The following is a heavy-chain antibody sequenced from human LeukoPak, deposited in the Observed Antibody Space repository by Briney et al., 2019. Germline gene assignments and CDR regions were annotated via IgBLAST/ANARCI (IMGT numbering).Heavy chain of an antibody. D-gene: IGHD4-17*01. Sequence: GGSLRLSCAASGFTFSSYWMHWVRQAPGKGLVWVSRINSDGSSTSYADSVKGRFTISRDNAKNSLYLQMNSLRAEDTAVYYCAREAGWDYDRGEFDYWGQGTLVTVSS. V-gene: IGHV3-74*01. CDR1: GFTFSSYW. CDR2: INSDGSST. J-gene: IGHJ4*02. CDR3: AREAGWDYDRGEFDY.